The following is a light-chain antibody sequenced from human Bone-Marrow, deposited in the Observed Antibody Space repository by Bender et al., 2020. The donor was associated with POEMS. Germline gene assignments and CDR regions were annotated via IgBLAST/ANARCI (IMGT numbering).Light chain of an antibody. V-gene: IGLV3-1*01. CDR1: KLGDKY. J-gene: IGLJ3*02. Sequence: SYELTQPPSVSVSPGQTASITCSGDKLGDKYASWYQRRPGQSPVVVIYQDNKRPSGIPARFSGSNSGNTATLTISGTQAMDEADYYCQVWDVSSDHWVFGGGTSLTVL. CDR2: QDN. CDR3: QVWDVSSDHWV.